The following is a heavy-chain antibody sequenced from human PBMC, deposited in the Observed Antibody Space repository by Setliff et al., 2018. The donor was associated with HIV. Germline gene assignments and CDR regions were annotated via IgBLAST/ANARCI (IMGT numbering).Heavy chain of an antibody. CDR3: VRPGYYDFWSKVDV. J-gene: IGHJ6*04. CDR1: GGSFNTSSYY. CDR2: ISYGGNT. D-gene: IGHD3-3*01. Sequence: PSETLSLTCSVSGGSFNTSSYYWGWIRQPPGKGLEWIGSISYGGNTYYNPSLKSRVTISLDTPKNHFSLKLSSVTAADTAVYYCVRPGYYDFWSKVDVWSKGSTVTVSS. V-gene: IGHV4-39*02.